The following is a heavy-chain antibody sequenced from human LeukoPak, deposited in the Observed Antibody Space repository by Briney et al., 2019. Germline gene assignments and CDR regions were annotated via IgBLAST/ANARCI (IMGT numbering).Heavy chain of an antibody. Sequence: SETLSLTCTVSGGSISSSSYYWGWLRQPPGKGLEWIGSIYYSGSTYYNPSLKSRVTISVDTSKNQFSLKLSSVTAADTAVYYCASLVGRPYYFDYWGQGTLVTVSS. V-gene: IGHV4-39*01. D-gene: IGHD1-26*01. CDR2: IYYSGST. J-gene: IGHJ4*02. CDR3: ASLVGRPYYFDY. CDR1: GGSISSSSYY.